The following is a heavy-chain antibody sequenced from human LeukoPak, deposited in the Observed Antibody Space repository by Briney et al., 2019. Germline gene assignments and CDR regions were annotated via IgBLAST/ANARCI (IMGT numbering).Heavy chain of an antibody. CDR1: GFTFGSYA. CDR2: ISGSGGST. V-gene: IGHV3-23*01. CDR3: ARGQIVVVPAAIWFDP. D-gene: IGHD2-2*01. Sequence: GGSLRLSCAASGFTFGSYAMNWVRQAPGKGLEWVSSISGSGGSTYYADSVKGRFTISRDNSKHTLYMQMNSLRADDTAVYYCARGQIVVVPAAIWFDPWGQGTLVTVSS. J-gene: IGHJ5*02.